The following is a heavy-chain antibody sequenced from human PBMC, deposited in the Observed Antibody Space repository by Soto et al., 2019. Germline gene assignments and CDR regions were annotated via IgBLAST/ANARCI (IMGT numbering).Heavy chain of an antibody. CDR2: SRNKANSYTT. V-gene: IGHV3-72*01. CDR1: GFTFSDHY. CDR3: ARSFDS. Sequence: GGSLRLSCAASGFTFSDHYMDWVRQAPGKGLEWVGRSRNKANSYTTEYAASVKGRFTISRDDSKNSLYLQMNSLKTEDTAVYFCARSFDSWGQGTLVTVSS. J-gene: IGHJ4*02.